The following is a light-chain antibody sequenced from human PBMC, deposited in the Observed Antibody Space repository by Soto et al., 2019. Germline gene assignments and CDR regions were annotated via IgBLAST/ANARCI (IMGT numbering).Light chain of an antibody. CDR2: DAS. CDR1: QRMTSW. CDR3: RQYNSIRVT. Sequence: IHFPQSPSSLSASVGARVTITCRASQRMTSWLAWYQQKPGKAPKVLIYDASSLESGVPSRFSGSGSGTEFTLTISSLQPDDFATYYCRQYNSIRVTLGQGTKVDIK. V-gene: IGKV1-5*01. J-gene: IGKJ2*01.